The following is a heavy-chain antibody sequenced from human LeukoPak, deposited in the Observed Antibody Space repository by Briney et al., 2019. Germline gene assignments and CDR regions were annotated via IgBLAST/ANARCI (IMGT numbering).Heavy chain of an antibody. J-gene: IGHJ4*02. CDR3: ARDESGFDYPFDS. Sequence: GGSLRLSCAASGFTFSNAWMSWVRQAPGKGLEWVGRIKSKTDGGTTDYAAPVKGRFTISRDDSKNTLYLQMNSLRAEDTAVFYCARDESGFDYPFDSWGQGTLVTVSS. CDR2: IKSKTDGGTT. V-gene: IGHV3-15*01. D-gene: IGHD5-12*01. CDR1: GFTFSNAW.